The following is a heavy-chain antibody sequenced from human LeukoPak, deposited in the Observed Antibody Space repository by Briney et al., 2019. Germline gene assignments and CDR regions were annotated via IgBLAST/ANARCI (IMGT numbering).Heavy chain of an antibody. V-gene: IGHV3-23*01. J-gene: IGHJ3*02. CDR2: ISGSGGST. Sequence: GGSLRLSCPASAFTFTSTGMSSVRQAPGKGLEWASAISGSGGSTYYADSVKGRFTSSRDNSKNTMFLKMNSLRAEDTAVYYCAKRRASSGYYAAFEIWCQGTMVTVSS. D-gene: IGHD6-19*01. CDR3: AKRRASSGYYAAFEI. CDR1: AFTFTSTG.